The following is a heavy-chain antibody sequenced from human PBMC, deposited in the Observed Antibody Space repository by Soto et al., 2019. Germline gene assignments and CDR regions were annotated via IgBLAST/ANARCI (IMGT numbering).Heavy chain of an antibody. J-gene: IGHJ4*02. D-gene: IGHD3-3*01. CDR1: GGSISTYY. Sequence: SETLSLTCTVSGGSISTYYWSWIRQPPEKGLEWIGYIYYSGSTNYNPSLKSRVTISVDTSKNQFSLKLSSVSAADTAVYYCARDGSRYDFWSGPYYFDYWGQGTLVTVSS. CDR2: IYYSGST. V-gene: IGHV4-59*01. CDR3: ARDGSRYDFWSGPYYFDY.